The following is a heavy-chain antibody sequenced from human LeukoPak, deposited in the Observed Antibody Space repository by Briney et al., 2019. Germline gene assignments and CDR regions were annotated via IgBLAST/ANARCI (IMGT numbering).Heavy chain of an antibody. D-gene: IGHD6-19*01. Sequence: SETLSLTCTVSGGFVSSGSYYWSWIRQPPGKGLEWIGYIYYSGSTNYNPSLKSRVTISVDTSKNQFSLRLSFVTAADTAVYYCARGEQWLVSNYFDYWGQGTLVTVSS. CDR1: GGFVSSGSYY. CDR2: IYYSGST. V-gene: IGHV4-61*01. J-gene: IGHJ4*02. CDR3: ARGEQWLVSNYFDY.